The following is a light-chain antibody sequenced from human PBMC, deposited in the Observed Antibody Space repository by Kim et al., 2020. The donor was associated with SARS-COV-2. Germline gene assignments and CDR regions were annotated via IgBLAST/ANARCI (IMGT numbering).Light chain of an antibody. J-gene: IGLJ1*01. CDR2: KDT. Sequence: PGQTATITCSGDALPNQFSYWYQQKPGQAPVLLIFKDTERPSGVPERFSASTSGTTVTLTITGARAEDEADYYCQSADTTGSYHVFGPGTKVTVL. CDR1: ALPNQF. CDR3: QSADTTGSYHV. V-gene: IGLV3-25*03.